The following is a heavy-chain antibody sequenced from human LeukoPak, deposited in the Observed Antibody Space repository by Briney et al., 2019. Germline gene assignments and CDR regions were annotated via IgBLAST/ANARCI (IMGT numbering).Heavy chain of an antibody. J-gene: IGHJ3*02. Sequence: GGSLRLSCAASGFTFSSYWMHWVRQTPGNGLVWVSRINIDGSSISYADSVKGRFTISRDNAKKTLYLQMNSLRAEDTAVYYCARDGYCSSTSCYPDIWGQGTLASVSS. V-gene: IGHV3-74*01. CDR2: INIDGSSI. D-gene: IGHD2-2*03. CDR3: ARDGYCSSTSCYPDI. CDR1: GFTFSSYW.